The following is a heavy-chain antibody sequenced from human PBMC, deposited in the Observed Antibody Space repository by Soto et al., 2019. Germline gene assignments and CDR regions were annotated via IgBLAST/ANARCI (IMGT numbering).Heavy chain of an antibody. V-gene: IGHV4-61*01. D-gene: IGHD2-2*01. Sequence: ETLSLTCTVSGGSVSSGSYYWSWIRQPPGKGLEWIGYIYYSGSTNYNPSLKGRVTISVDTSKNQFSLKLSSVTAADTAVYYCARGRPWYCSSNWFDPWGQGTLVTVSS. CDR2: IYYSGST. CDR1: GGSVSSGSYY. J-gene: IGHJ5*02. CDR3: ARGRPWYCSSNWFDP.